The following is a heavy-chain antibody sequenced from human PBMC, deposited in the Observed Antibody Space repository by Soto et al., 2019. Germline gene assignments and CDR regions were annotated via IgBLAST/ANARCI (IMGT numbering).Heavy chain of an antibody. CDR1: GDSRTKFSYY. CDR3: ASEFSGKYYYKYDIQV. J-gene: IGHJ6*04. CDR2: IIYNENT. V-gene: IGHV4-61*01. Sequence: PSETLSLTCPVSGDSRTKFSYYCGWVREAPGKSLGLVGFIIYNENTNYNPSLRSRVTISLNTSKNQFSLTLRYVSAADTARYYCASEFSGKYYYKYDIQVWGKGKAVTVSS.